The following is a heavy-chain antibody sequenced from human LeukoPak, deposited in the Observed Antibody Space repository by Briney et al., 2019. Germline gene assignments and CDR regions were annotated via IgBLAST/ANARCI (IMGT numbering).Heavy chain of an antibody. D-gene: IGHD3-22*01. CDR3: AGRDYYDSSGYYDAFDI. CDR2: IYYSGST. V-gene: IGHV4-59*01. CDR1: GGSISSYY. Sequence: PSETLSLTCTVSGGSISSYYWSWIRQPPGKGLGRIGSIYYSGSTNYNPSLKSRVTRSVDTSKNQFSLKLSSLTSADTAVYYCAGRDYYDSSGYYDAFDIWGQGTMVTVSS. J-gene: IGHJ3*02.